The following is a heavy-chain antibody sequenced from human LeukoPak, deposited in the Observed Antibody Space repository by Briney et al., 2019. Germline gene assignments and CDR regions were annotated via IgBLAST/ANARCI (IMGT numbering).Heavy chain of an antibody. D-gene: IGHD3-10*01. CDR2: INHSGTS. J-gene: IGHJ4*02. CDR1: GGSFSDYY. V-gene: IGHV4-34*01. Sequence: SETLSLTCAVYGGSFSDYYWSWVRQSPGKGLEWIGEINHSGTSNYNPSLKSRLTISVDTPKNQFSLKLSSVTAADTAVYYCARGLPPGNYGSENFDYWGQGTLVTVSS. CDR3: ARGLPPGNYGSENFDY.